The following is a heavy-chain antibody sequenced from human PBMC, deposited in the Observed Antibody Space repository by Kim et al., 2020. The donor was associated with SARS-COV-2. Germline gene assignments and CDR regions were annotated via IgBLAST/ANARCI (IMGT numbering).Heavy chain of an antibody. V-gene: IGHV3-7*01. CDR3: ARDAAYGRTDY. J-gene: IGHJ4*02. Sequence: FYLDSVKGRCTISRDNGENLLYLQMNNLRADYTAVYYCARDAAYGRTDYWGLGTLVTVSS. D-gene: IGHD3-10*01.